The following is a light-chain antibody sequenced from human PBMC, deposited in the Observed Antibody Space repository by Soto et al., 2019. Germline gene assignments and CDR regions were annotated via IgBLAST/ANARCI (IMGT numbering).Light chain of an antibody. CDR1: TSNIGSNY. V-gene: IGLV1-47*01. CDR2: RNN. J-gene: IGLJ1*01. Sequence: QSVLTQPPSASGTRGQGVTISCPGSTSNIGSNYVYWYQQLPGTAPKLLIYRNNQRPSGDPDRFSGSKSGTSASLAISGLRSDDEADYFCATWDDSLNGFYVFGTGTKVTVL. CDR3: ATWDDSLNGFYV.